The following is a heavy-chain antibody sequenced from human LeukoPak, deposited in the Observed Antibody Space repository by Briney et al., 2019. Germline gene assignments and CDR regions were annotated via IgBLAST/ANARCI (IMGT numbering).Heavy chain of an antibody. V-gene: IGHV3-23*01. J-gene: IGHJ4*02. CDR2: ISGSGGST. D-gene: IGHD3-22*01. CDR1: GFTFSSYA. CDR3: AKDGGYYDSSGYYQFDY. Sequence: PGGSLRLSCAASGFTFSSYAMSWVRQAPGKGLEWVSAISGSGGSTYYADSVKGRFTISRDNSKNTLYLQMNSLRAEDTAVYYRAKDGGYYDSSGYYQFDYWGQGTLVTVPS.